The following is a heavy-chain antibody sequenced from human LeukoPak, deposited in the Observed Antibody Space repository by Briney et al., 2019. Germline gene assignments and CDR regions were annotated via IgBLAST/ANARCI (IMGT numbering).Heavy chain of an antibody. D-gene: IGHD3-22*01. CDR2: ISSNGDST. Sequence: GASLRLSCAASGFTFSSYAMHWVRQAPGKGLEYVSAISSNGDSTYYANSVKGRFTISRDNTNNTLFLQMSRLRAEDTALYYCAKGGSGYFADLWGQGTLVTVSS. V-gene: IGHV3-64*01. CDR1: GFTFSSYA. CDR3: AKGGSGYFADL. J-gene: IGHJ5*02.